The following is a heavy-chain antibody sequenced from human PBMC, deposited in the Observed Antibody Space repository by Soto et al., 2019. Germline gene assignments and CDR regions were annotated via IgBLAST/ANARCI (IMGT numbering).Heavy chain of an antibody. CDR2: ISSSSSTI. J-gene: IGHJ6*03. V-gene: IGHV3-48*01. D-gene: IGHD3-10*01. CDR3: ASLPRITMVRGVIAYYYYMDV. CDR1: GFTFSSYS. Sequence: EVQLVESGGGLVQPGGSLRLSCAASGFTFSSYSMNWVRQAPGKGLEWVSYISSSSSTIYYADSAKGRFTISRDNAKNSLYLQMNSLRAEDTAVYYCASLPRITMVRGVIAYYYYMDVWGKGTTVTVSS.